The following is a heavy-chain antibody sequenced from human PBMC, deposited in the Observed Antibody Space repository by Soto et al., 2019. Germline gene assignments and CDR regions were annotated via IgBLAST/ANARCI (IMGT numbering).Heavy chain of an antibody. Sequence: QVQLVQSGAEVKKPGSSVTVSCKASGGTFSSYTISWVRQAPGQGLEWMGGIIPIFGTANYAQKFQGRVTITADESTSTDYMELSSLRSEATAVYYCARGNHRWLQLGYFDLWGRGTLVTVSS. CDR2: IIPIFGTA. CDR1: GGTFSSYT. J-gene: IGHJ2*01. CDR3: ARGNHRWLQLGYFDL. V-gene: IGHV1-69*12. D-gene: IGHD5-12*01.